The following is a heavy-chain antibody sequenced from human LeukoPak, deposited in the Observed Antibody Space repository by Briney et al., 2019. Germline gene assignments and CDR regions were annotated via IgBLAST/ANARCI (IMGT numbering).Heavy chain of an antibody. CDR2: IYHSGST. V-gene: IGHV4-30-2*01. D-gene: IGHD6-13*01. Sequence: PSQTLSLTCTVSGGSISSGGYYWSWIRQPPGKGLEWIGYIYHSGSTYYNPSLKSRVTISVDRSKNQFSLKLSSVTAADTAVYYCARTSSWYGTNWFDPWGQGTLVTVSS. CDR3: ARTSSWYGTNWFDP. CDR1: GGSISSGGYY. J-gene: IGHJ5*02.